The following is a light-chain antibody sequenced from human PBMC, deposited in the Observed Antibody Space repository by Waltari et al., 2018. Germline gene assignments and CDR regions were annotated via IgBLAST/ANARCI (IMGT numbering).Light chain of an antibody. CDR2: EVS. CDR1: SSDVGGYNY. Sequence: QSALTQPASVSGSPGQSITISCTGTSSDVGGYNYVYWYQQHPGKAPKLMIYEVSNRPSGVSNRFSGSKSGNTASLTISWLQAEDEADYYCSSYTSSSTLEGNWVFGGGTKLTVL. J-gene: IGLJ3*02. CDR3: SSYTSSSTLEGNWV. V-gene: IGLV2-14*01.